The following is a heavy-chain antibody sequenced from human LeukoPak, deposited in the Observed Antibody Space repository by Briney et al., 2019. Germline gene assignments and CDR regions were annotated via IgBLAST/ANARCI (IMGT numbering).Heavy chain of an antibody. D-gene: IGHD5/OR15-5a*01. V-gene: IGHV3-30-3*01. CDR2: ISYDGSNK. CDR1: GFTFSSYA. CDR3: ASMFPGLGIVSEKFGY. Sequence: GRSLRLSCAASGFTFSSYAMHWVRQAPGKGLEWVAVISYDGSNKYYADSVKGRFTISRDNSKNTLYLQMNSLRAEDTAVYYCASMFPGLGIVSEKFGYWGQGTLVSVSS. J-gene: IGHJ4*02.